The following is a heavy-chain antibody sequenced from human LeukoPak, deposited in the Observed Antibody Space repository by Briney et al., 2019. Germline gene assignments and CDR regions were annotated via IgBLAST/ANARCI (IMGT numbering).Heavy chain of an antibody. Sequence: SETLSLTCTVSGGSISSYYWSWIRQPAGKGLEWIGRIYTSGSTNYNPSLKSRVTMSVDTSKSQFSLKLSSVTAADTAVYYCARGPPLVVPAARANWFYPWGQGTLVTVSS. D-gene: IGHD2-2*01. J-gene: IGHJ5*02. CDR2: IYTSGST. V-gene: IGHV4-4*07. CDR3: ARGPPLVVPAARANWFYP. CDR1: GGSISSYY.